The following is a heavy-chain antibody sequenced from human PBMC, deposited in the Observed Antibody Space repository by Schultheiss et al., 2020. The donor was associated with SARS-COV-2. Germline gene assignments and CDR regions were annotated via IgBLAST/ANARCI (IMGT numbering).Heavy chain of an antibody. CDR1: GFTFSTYA. CDR2: ISYDGSNK. Sequence: GGSLRLSCAASGFTFSTYAMHWVRQAPSKGLEWVAVISYDGSNKYYADSVKGRLTISRDNSKNTLYLQMSSLRAEDTAVYYCVKGSDFWSGSYGPGPYYGMDVWGQGTTVTVSS. CDR3: VKGSDFWSGSYGPGPYYGMDV. J-gene: IGHJ6*02. V-gene: IGHV3-30*14. D-gene: IGHD3-3*01.